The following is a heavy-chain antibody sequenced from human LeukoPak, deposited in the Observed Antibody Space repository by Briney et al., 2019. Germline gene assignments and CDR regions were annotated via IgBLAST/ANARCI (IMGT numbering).Heavy chain of an antibody. CDR2: IYYSGST. V-gene: IGHV4-59*01. CDR1: GGSISSYY. D-gene: IGHD1-7*01. Sequence: SETLSLTCTVSGGSISSYYWSWIRQPPGKGLEWIGYIYYSGSTNYNPSLKSRVTISVDTSKNQFSLKLSSVTAADTAVYYCAKDSRLELRIGLWRYWGQGTLVTVSS. J-gene: IGHJ4*02. CDR3: AKDSRLELRIGLWRY.